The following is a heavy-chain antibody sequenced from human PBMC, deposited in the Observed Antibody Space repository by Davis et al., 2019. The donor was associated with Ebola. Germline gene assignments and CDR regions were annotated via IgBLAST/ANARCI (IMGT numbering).Heavy chain of an antibody. D-gene: IGHD3-9*01. CDR2: ISYDGSNK. V-gene: IGHV3-30-3*01. Sequence: PGGSLRLSCAASGFTFSSYAMHWVRQAPGKGLEWVAVISYDGSNKYYADSVKGRFTISRDNSKNTLYLQMNSLRAEDTAVYYCAREDDTSYFDYWGQGTLVTVSS. J-gene: IGHJ4*02. CDR1: GFTFSSYA. CDR3: AREDDTSYFDY.